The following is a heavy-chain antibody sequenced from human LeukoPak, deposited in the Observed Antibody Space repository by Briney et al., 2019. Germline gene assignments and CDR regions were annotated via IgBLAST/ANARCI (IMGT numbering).Heavy chain of an antibody. CDR1: GFTFSGYG. J-gene: IGHJ4*02. V-gene: IGHV3-21*01. CDR3: ASSRYDSSGYYGIIGY. CDR2: ISRSSNYK. D-gene: IGHD3-22*01. Sequence: GGSLSLSCAASGFTFSGYGMNWVRQAPGKGLEWVSSISRSSNYKYYADSVKGRFTISRDNAKNSLYLQMNSLRAEDTALYYCASSRYDSSGYYGIIGYWGQGTLVTVSS.